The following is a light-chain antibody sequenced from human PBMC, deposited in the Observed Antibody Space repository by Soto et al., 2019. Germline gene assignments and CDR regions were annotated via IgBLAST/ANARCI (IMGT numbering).Light chain of an antibody. J-gene: IGLJ2*01. CDR1: SSNIGAGFD. CDR2: GNH. V-gene: IGLV1-40*01. CDR3: QSYDSSLFVV. Sequence: QSVLTQPPSVSGAPGQSVTISCTGSSSNIGAGFDVHWYQQLPGTAPKFLIYGNHNRPSGVPDRFSGSKSGTSASLVITGLLGEDEGDYYCQSYDSSLFVVFGGVTKLNVL.